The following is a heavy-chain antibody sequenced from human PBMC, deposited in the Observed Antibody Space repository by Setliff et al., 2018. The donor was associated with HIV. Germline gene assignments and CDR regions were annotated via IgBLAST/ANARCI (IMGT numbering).Heavy chain of an antibody. CDR2: ISPSGAST. J-gene: IGHJ4*02. Sequence: GASVKVSCKASGYTFTYYGISWVRQAPGQGLEWMGWISPSGASTKYAQRLQGRVTLTRDTSSSTVYVELSSLRSDDTAVYYCAREAEQGERSSSWYFDYWGQGTLVTVSS. CDR1: GYTFTYYG. D-gene: IGHD6-6*01. CDR3: AREAEQGERSSSWYFDY. V-gene: IGHV1-18*01.